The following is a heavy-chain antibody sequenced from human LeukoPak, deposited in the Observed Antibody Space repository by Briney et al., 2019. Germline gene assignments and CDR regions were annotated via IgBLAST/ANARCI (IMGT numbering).Heavy chain of an antibody. D-gene: IGHD7-27*01. CDR3: ARDLSGDSDY. CDR1: GFTVSDKY. J-gene: IGHJ4*02. CDR2: ISSGGDT. V-gene: IGHV3-66*01. Sequence: GGSLRLSCAASGFTVSDKYMTWVRQAPGKGLEWVSVISSGGDTYFAASVKGRFTISRDNTKNTVYLHMNSLRADDTAVYYCARDLSGDSDYWGQGTLVTVSS.